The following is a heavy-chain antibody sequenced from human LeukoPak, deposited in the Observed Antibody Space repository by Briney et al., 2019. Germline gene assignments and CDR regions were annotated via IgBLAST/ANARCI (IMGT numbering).Heavy chain of an antibody. CDR2: LNCGRT. J-gene: IGHJ4*02. D-gene: IGHD2-2*03. CDR1: GFTFSIYA. CDR3: VKEVTGYGYFDY. Sequence: PGGSLRLSCVASGFTFSIYAMRCVRHAPGKGREGIAALNCGRTFFQHSVRGRFTISRDNSKNTLYLQLNSLRGDDTAVYYCVKEVTGYGYFDYWGRGTLVTVSS. V-gene: IGHV3-23*01.